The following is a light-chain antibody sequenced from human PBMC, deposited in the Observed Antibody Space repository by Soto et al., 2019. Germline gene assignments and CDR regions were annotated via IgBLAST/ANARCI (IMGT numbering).Light chain of an antibody. J-gene: IGKJ2*01. CDR3: QQSYTTPVYT. CDR2: AAS. Sequence: DIQMPQSPSSLSASVGDRVTITCRASQNIIFYLNWYQQKPGQAPILLIYAASNLQSGVPSRFSGSGSATEFTLTISRLQPEDFATYFCQQSYTTPVYTFGQGTKLEIK. V-gene: IGKV1-39*01. CDR1: QNIIFY.